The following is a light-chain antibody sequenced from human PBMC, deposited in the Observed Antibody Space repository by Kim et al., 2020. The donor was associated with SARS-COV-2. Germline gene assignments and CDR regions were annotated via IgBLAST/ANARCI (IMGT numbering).Light chain of an antibody. J-gene: IGKJ4*01. V-gene: IGKV3-11*01. Sequence: SPGERAHRLFRAKQGVSSYLAWYQQKPGQAPRLLIYDASNRATGIPARFSGSGSGTDFNLTISSLEPEDFVVYYCQQRINWPLTFGGGTKVDIK. CDR1: QGVSSY. CDR2: DAS. CDR3: QQRINWPLT.